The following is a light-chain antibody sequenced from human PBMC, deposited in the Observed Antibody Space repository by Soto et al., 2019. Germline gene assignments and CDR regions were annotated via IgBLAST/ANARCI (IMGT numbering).Light chain of an antibody. CDR2: AAS. CDR1: QSISNY. J-gene: IGKJ3*01. Sequence: DIQMTQSPSSLSASVGDRVTITCRSSQSISNYLNWYQQKPGKAPKLLIYAASSLQGDVPSRFSGSGSGTDFTLTISSLKPDYFGTYYCQQSYSTPLTFGPGTKVDIK. CDR3: QQSYSTPLT. V-gene: IGKV1-39*01.